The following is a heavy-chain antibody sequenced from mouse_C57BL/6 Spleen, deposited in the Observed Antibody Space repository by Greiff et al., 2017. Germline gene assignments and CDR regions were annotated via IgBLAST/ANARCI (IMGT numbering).Heavy chain of an antibody. J-gene: IGHJ1*03. CDR2: IDPNGGGT. Sequence: QVQLQQPGAELVKPGASVKLSCKASGYTFTSYWMHWVKQRPGRGLEWIGRIDPNGGGTKYNEKFKSKATLTVDKPSSTAYMQLSSLTSEDSAVYDCARTHYGSSPLVFDVWGTGTTVTVSS. CDR3: ARTHYGSSPLVFDV. V-gene: IGHV1-72*01. CDR1: GYTFTSYW. D-gene: IGHD1-1*01.